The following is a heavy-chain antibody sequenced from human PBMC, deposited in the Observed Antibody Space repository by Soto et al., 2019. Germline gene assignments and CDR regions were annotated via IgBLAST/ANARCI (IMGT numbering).Heavy chain of an antibody. CDR2: ISSSSSTI. CDR1: GFTFSSYS. CDR3: ARDSSIFGVVGWSWFDP. V-gene: IGHV3-48*02. Sequence: EVQLVESGGGLVQPGGSLRLSCAASGFTFSSYSMNWVRQAPGKGLEWVSYISSSSSTIYYADSVKGRFTISRDNAKNSLYLQMNSLRDEDTAVYYCARDSSIFGVVGWSWFDPWGQGTLVTVSS. J-gene: IGHJ5*02. D-gene: IGHD3-3*01.